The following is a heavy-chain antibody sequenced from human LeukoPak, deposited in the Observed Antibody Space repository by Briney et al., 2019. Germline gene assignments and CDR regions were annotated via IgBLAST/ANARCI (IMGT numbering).Heavy chain of an antibody. J-gene: IGHJ4*02. CDR1: GFTFSSYG. Sequence: GGSLRLSCAASGFTFSSYGMPWVRQAPGKGLEWVANIKQDASERYYVDSVKGRFTISRDNAKNSLYLQMNSLRAEDTAVYYCATPTAGTWHFDYWGQGTLVTVSS. D-gene: IGHD1-1*01. V-gene: IGHV3-7*01. CDR2: IKQDASER. CDR3: ATPTAGTWHFDY.